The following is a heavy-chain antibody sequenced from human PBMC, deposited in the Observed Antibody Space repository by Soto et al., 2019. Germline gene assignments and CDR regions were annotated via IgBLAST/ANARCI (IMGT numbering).Heavy chain of an antibody. CDR1: GFTFSSYA. D-gene: IGHD1-1*01. CDR3: ARELERLFDY. Sequence: GGSLRLSCAASGFTFSSYAMHWVRQAPGKGLEWVAVISYDGRNKYSADSVKGRFTISRDNSKNTLYLQMNSLRGEDTAVYYCARELERLFDYWGQGTLVTVSS. V-gene: IGHV3-30*04. CDR2: ISYDGRNK. J-gene: IGHJ4*02.